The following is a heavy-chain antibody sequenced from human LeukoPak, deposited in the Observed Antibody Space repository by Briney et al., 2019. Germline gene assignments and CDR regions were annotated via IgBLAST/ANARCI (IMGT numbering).Heavy chain of an antibody. D-gene: IGHD3-3*01. CDR1: GYTLTELS. V-gene: IGHV1-24*01. CDR3: ATGLSYYDFWSGRIY. CDR2: FDPEDGET. Sequence: GASVKVSCKVSGYTLTELSMHWVRQAPGEGLEWMGGFDPEDGETIYAQKFQGRVTMTEDTSTDTAYMELSSLRSEDTAVYYCATGLSYYDFWSGRIYWGQGTLVTVSS. J-gene: IGHJ4*02.